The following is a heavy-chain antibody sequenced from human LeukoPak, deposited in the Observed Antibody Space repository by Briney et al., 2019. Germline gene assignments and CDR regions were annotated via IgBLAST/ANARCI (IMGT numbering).Heavy chain of an antibody. CDR2: ISAYDGNT. CDR3: ARDCSSTSCYGDFDC. CDR1: GYSFNSYG. D-gene: IGHD2-2*01. V-gene: IGHV1-18*01. Sequence: ASVKVSCKASGYSFNSYGISWVRQAPGQGLEWMGWISAYDGNTNFAQKFRDRVTMTTDTSTSTAYMELRSLRSDDTAVYYCARDCSSTSCYGDFDCWGQGTLVTVSS. J-gene: IGHJ4*02.